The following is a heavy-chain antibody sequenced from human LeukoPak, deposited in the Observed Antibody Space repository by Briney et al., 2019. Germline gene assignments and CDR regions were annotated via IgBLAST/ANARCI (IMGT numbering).Heavy chain of an antibody. CDR2: FNPAGGRT. CDR1: ANTFTDFY. Sequence: GASVKVSCKASANTFTDFYMHWVRQAPGQGLEWMGIFNPAGGRTSYAQKFQGRVTITRDTSTNTLYMELSSLRSEDTAVYYCARDQAAITTPLGWSFALWGRGTLVTVSS. V-gene: IGHV1-46*01. J-gene: IGHJ2*01. D-gene: IGHD2-15*01. CDR3: ARDQAAITTPLGWSFAL.